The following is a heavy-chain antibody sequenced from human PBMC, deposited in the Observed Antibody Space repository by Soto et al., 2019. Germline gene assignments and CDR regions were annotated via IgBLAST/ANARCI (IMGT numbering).Heavy chain of an antibody. CDR2: IYYSGST. Sequence: QVQLQESGPGLVKPSQTLSLTCTVSGGSISSGDYYWSWIRQPPGKGLEWFGYIYYSGSTYYNPSLESRLTITVDTSKNRFALKLSSVTAADTAVYYCARVRRYFDWSNWFDPWGQGTLVTVSS. V-gene: IGHV4-30-4*01. J-gene: IGHJ5*02. CDR3: ARVRRYFDWSNWFDP. D-gene: IGHD3-9*01. CDR1: GGSISSGDYY.